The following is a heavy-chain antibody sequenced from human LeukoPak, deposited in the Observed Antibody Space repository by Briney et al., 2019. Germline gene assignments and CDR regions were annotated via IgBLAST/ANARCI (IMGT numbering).Heavy chain of an antibody. Sequence: SETLSLTCTVSGGSISSYHWSWIRQPPGKGLEWIGYIYYSGSTNYNPSLKSRVTISVDTSKNQFSLKLSSVTAADTAVYYCARRSRDGYIQYYFDYWGQGTLVTVSS. CDR2: IYYSGST. D-gene: IGHD5-24*01. CDR3: ARRSRDGYIQYYFDY. J-gene: IGHJ4*02. CDR1: GGSISSYH. V-gene: IGHV4-59*08.